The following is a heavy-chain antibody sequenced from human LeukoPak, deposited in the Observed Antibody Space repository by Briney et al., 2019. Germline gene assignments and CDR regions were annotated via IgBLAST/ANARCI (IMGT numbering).Heavy chain of an antibody. Sequence: ASVKVSCKASGYTFTGYYMHWVRQAPGQGLEWMGWTNPNSGGTNYAQKFQGRVTMTRDTSISTAYMELSRLRSDDTAVYYCARGGGYSSSDDAFDIWGQGTMVTVSS. CDR2: TNPNSGGT. J-gene: IGHJ3*02. D-gene: IGHD6-6*01. V-gene: IGHV1-2*02. CDR1: GYTFTGYY. CDR3: ARGGGYSSSDDAFDI.